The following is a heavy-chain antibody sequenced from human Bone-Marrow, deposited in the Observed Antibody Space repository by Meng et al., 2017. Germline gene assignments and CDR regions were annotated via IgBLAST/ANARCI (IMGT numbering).Heavy chain of an antibody. D-gene: IGHD5-24*01. CDR1: GGSITSSSYS. CDR3: ARQVNSDGYPRYFDF. V-gene: IGHV4-39*01. J-gene: IGHJ4*02. CDR2: IYYSGTT. Sequence: QLQLQESGPGLVKPWETLSLTCTVSGGSITSSSYSCGWIRQPPGKGLEWIGYIYYSGTTYYNPSLKSRATISEDTAKNQLSLNLSSVTAADTAVYYCARQVNSDGYPRYFDFWGQGTLVTVSS.